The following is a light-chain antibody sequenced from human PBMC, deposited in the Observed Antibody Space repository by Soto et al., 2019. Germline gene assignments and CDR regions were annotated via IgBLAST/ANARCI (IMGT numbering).Light chain of an antibody. Sequence: DVVMTQSPLSLPVTLGQPASISCRSSRGLVYSDGNTSLNGFPQRPGQSPRGPICELSNRGSWVQDRFCRSASGTDITLQSSRVEADDVRVYYCIQCTHWPHTFGQGTKVETK. V-gene: IGKV2-30*01. J-gene: IGKJ1*01. CDR1: RGLVYSDGNTS. CDR2: ELS. CDR3: IQCTHWPHT.